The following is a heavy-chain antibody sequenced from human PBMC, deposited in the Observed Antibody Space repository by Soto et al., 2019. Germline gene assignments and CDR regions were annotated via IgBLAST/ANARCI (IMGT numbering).Heavy chain of an antibody. D-gene: IGHD6-19*01. CDR3: AGGEYSSGWLGATDY. CDR2: IKQDGSEK. V-gene: IGHV3-7*01. Sequence: EVQLVESGGGLVQPGGSLRLSCAASGFTFSSYWMSWVRQAPGKGLEWVANIKQDGSEKYYVDSVKGRFTISRDNAKNSLYLQMNSLRAEDTAVYYCAGGEYSSGWLGATDYWGQGTLVTVSS. J-gene: IGHJ4*02. CDR1: GFTFSSYW.